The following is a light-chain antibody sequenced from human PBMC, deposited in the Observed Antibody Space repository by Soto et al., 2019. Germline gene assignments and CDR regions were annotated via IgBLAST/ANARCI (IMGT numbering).Light chain of an antibody. CDR3: QQYGSSPGT. Sequence: EIVMTQSPATISLSPVERYKLFCRASQSISSDVAWYQQKPGQAPRLLIYGASTTATGIPDRFSGSGSGTDFTLTISRLEPEDFAVYYCQQYGSSPGTFGQGTKVDIK. V-gene: IGKV3-20*01. CDR2: GAS. CDR1: QSISSD. J-gene: IGKJ1*01.